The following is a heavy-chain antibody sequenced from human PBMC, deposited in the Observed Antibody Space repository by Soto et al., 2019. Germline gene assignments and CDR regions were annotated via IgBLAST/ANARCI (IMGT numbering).Heavy chain of an antibody. V-gene: IGHV4-39*07. D-gene: IGHD3-3*01. CDR3: ARDSTPVLRFLEWFQTYGMDV. CDR1: GGSISSSSYY. CDR2: IYYSGST. J-gene: IGHJ6*02. Sequence: SETLSLTCTVSGGSISSSSYYWGWIRQPPGKGLEWIGNIYYSGSTYYNPSLKSRVTISVDTSKNQFSLKLSSVTAADTAVYYCARDSTPVLRFLEWFQTYGMDVWGQGTTVTVSS.